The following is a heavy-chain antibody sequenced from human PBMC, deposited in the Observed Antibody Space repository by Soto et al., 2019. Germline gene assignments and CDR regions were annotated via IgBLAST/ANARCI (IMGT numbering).Heavy chain of an antibody. CDR3: GSVRPSGYVLS. Sequence: PXATLSLTCTVSGGSLSSHYWTWIRQSPGKGLEWIGYVYFSGNTNYNPSLKSRVTISTDTSKNQFSLRLASVTAADTAFYYCGSVRPSGYVLSWGQGTLVTVSS. D-gene: IGHD6-25*01. CDR1: GGSLSSHY. J-gene: IGHJ5*02. CDR2: VYFSGNT. V-gene: IGHV4-59*11.